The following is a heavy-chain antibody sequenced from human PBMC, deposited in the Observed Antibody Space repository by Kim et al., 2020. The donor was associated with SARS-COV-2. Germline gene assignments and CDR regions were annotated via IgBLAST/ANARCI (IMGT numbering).Heavy chain of an antibody. V-gene: IGHV3-74*01. J-gene: IGHJ6*03. CDR2: ST. CDR3: ARIHYYYYLDV. D-gene: IGHD3-10*01. Sequence: STTYAESVKGRFTISRDSAEKTVYLEMNGLRAEDTAVYYCARIHYYYYLDVWGKGTTVTVSS.